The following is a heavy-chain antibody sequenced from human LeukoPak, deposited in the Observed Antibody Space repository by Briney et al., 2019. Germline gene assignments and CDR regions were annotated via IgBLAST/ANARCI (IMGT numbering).Heavy chain of an antibody. CDR2: IYPGDSDT. CDR1: GYSFTSYW. J-gene: IGHJ5*02. V-gene: IGHV5-51*01. D-gene: IGHD3-3*01. CDR3: ARFTNYDFWSGTPDDWFDP. Sequence: GESLKISCKGSGYSFTSYWIGWVRQMPGKGLEWMGIIYPGDSDTRYSPSFQGQVTISADKSISTAYLQWSSLKASDTAMYYCARFTNYDFWSGTPDDWFDPWGQGTLVTVSS.